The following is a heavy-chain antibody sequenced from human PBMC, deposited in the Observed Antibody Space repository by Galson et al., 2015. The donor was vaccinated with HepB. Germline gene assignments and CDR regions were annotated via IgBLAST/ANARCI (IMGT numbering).Heavy chain of an antibody. J-gene: IGHJ6*02. V-gene: IGHV1-2*06. CDR2: INPNSGGT. CDR1: GYTFTGYY. D-gene: IGHD4-17*01. CDR3: ASLNRVTTRSNYYYYYGMDV. Sequence: SVKVSCKASGYTFTGYYMHWVRQAPGQGLEWMGRINPNSGGTNYAQKFQGRVTMTRDTSISTAYMELSRLRSDDTAVYYCASLNRVTTRSNYYYYYGMDVWGQGTTVTVSS.